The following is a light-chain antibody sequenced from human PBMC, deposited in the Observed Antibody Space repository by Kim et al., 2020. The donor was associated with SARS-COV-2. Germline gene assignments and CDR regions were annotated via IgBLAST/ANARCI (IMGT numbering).Light chain of an antibody. J-gene: IGKJ1*01. CDR2: AAS. CDR1: QSIDIY. Sequence: SVGDRVTSTCQASQSIDIYLNWYQQKAGKAPKLLIFAASTLQSGVPSRFSGSGSATDFTLTISSLQPEDFATYYCQCSHTTPRGTFGQGTKVDIK. V-gene: IGKV1-39*01. CDR3: QCSHTTPRGT.